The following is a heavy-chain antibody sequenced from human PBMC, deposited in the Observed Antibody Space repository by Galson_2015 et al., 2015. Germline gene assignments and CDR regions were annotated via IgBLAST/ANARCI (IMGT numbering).Heavy chain of an antibody. Sequence: SVKVSCKASGYSFSSYYMHWVRQAPGQGLEWLGIINPSGGSTSYAQKFQGRVTMTRDTSTSTVYMELGSLTFADTAVYYCARDRGFNSPFNFYHIWDQGTMVIGSS. CDR3: ARDRGFNSPFNFYHI. CDR1: GYSFSSYY. V-gene: IGHV1-46*01. CDR2: INPSGGST. D-gene: IGHD2/OR15-2a*01. J-gene: IGHJ3*02.